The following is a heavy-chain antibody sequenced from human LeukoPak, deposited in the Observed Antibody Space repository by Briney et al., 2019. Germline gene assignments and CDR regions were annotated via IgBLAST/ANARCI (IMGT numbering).Heavy chain of an antibody. Sequence: GGSLRLSCAASGFTFDDYAMHWVRQAPGKGLEWVSGISWNSGSIGYADSVKGRFTISRDNAKNSLYLQMNSLRAEDTALYYCAKDIALLWFGELDYWGQGTLVTVS. J-gene: IGHJ4*02. CDR2: ISWNSGSI. CDR3: AKDIALLWFGELDY. CDR1: GFTFDDYA. D-gene: IGHD3-10*01. V-gene: IGHV3-9*01.